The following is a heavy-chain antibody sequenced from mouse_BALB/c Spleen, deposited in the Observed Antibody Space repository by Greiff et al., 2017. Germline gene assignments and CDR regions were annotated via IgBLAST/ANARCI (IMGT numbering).Heavy chain of an antibody. CDR1: GDSITSGY. CDR3: ARSITTVVAYYAMDY. Sequence: EVNVVESGPSLVKPSQTLSLTCSVTGDSITSGYWNWIRKFPGNKLEYMGYISYSGSTYYNPSLKSRISITRDTSKNQYYLQLNSVTTEDTATYYCARSITTVVAYYAMDYWGQGTSVTVSS. V-gene: IGHV3-8*02. J-gene: IGHJ4*01. D-gene: IGHD1-1*01. CDR2: ISYSGST.